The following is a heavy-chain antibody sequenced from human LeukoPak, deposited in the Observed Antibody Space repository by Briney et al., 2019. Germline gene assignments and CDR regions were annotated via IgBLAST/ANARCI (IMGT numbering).Heavy chain of an antibody. CDR1: GGTFSNHA. CDR3: ARAIPYGSITIFGVVIRRGSWFDP. D-gene: IGHD3-3*01. CDR2: IITSFGTT. J-gene: IGHJ5*02. Sequence: GASVKVSCKASGGTFSNHAISWVRQAPGQGLEWMGGIITSFGTTNYAQKFQGRVTITADESTSTVYMELSSLRSEDTAVYYCARAIPYGSITIFGVVIRRGSWFDPWGQGTLVTVSS. V-gene: IGHV1-69*01.